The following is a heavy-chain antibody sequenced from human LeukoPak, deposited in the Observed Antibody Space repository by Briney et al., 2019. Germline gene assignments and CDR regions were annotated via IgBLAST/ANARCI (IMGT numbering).Heavy chain of an antibody. Sequence: HPSETLSLTCAVYGGSFSGYYWSWIRQPPGKGLEWIGEINHSGSTNYNPSLKSRVTISVDTSKNQFSLKLSSVTAADTAVYYCARQDFAYNWFDPWGQGTLVTVSS. CDR3: ARQDFAYNWFDP. CDR2: INHSGST. D-gene: IGHD3-3*01. CDR1: GGSFSGYY. V-gene: IGHV4-34*01. J-gene: IGHJ5*02.